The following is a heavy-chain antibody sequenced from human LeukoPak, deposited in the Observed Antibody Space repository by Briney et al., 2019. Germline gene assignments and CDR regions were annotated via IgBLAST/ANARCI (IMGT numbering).Heavy chain of an antibody. CDR2: IKQDGSEK. D-gene: IGHD3-10*01. CDR1: GFIFSNYW. V-gene: IGHV3-7*01. CDR3: ASYYGSGSYHNKMIDY. J-gene: IGHJ4*02. Sequence: PGGSLRLSCTASGFIFSNYWMSWVRQAPGKGLEWVANIKQDGSEKYYVDSVKGRFTISRDNAKNSLHLQMNSLRAEDTAVYYCASYYGSGSYHNKMIDYWGQGTLVTVSS.